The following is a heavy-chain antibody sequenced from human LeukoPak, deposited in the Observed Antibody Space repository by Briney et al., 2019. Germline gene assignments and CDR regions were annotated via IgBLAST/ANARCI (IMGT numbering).Heavy chain of an antibody. V-gene: IGHV3-64*01. CDR3: ARDFGLTGKFDY. J-gene: IGHJ4*02. D-gene: IGHD1-20*01. CDR2: ISSNGAIT. Sequence: GGSLRLSCAASGFTFSRYAMHWVRQAPGKGLESVSAISSNGAITYYANAVKGGCTISRDNSKRTLCLQMGSVRAEDLAVYYCARDFGLTGKFDYWGEGTVVSVSS. CDR1: GFTFSRYA.